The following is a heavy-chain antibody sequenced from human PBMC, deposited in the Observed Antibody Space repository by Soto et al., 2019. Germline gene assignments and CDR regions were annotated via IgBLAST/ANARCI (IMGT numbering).Heavy chain of an antibody. J-gene: IGHJ5*02. CDR3: ARGYCGGDCYSAPIANWFEP. V-gene: IGHV4-59*01. CDR1: GGSISSYY. CDR2: IYYSGST. Sequence: SETLSLTCTVSGGSISSYYWSWIRQPPGKGLEWIGYIYYSGSTNYNPSLKSRVTISVDTSKNQFSLKLSSVTAADTAVYYCARGYCGGDCYSAPIANWFEPWGQGNL. D-gene: IGHD2-21*02.